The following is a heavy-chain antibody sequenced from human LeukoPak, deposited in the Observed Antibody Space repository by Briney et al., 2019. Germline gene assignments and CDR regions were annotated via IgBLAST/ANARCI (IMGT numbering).Heavy chain of an antibody. CDR2: ISGTGSST. V-gene: IGHV3-23*01. Sequence: GGSLRLSCAASGFTFSSYAMSWVRQAPGKGLEWVSAISGTGSSTYSADSVKGRFTISRDNSKNTLYLQMNSLRAEDTAVYYCARDRETWYFDFWGQGTLVTVSS. CDR1: GFTFSSYA. CDR3: ARDRETWYFDF. J-gene: IGHJ4*02.